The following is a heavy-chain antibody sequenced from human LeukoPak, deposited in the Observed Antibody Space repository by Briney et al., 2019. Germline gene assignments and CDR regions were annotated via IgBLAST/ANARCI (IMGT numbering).Heavy chain of an antibody. Sequence: GGSLRLSCAASGFTFSSYWMSWVRQAPGKGLEWVANIKQDGSEKYYVDSVKGRFTISRDNAKNTLYLQMNSLRAEDTAVYYCATGYSSGWYHFQHWGQGTLVTVSS. V-gene: IGHV3-7*03. CDR2: IKQDGSEK. D-gene: IGHD6-19*01. J-gene: IGHJ1*01. CDR1: GFTFSSYW. CDR3: ATGYSSGWYHFQH.